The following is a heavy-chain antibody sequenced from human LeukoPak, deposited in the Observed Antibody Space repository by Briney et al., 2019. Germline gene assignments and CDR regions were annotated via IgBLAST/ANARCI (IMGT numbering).Heavy chain of an antibody. CDR3: ASGTATDY. D-gene: IGHD2-21*02. J-gene: IGHJ4*02. CDR2: IDHSGRP. V-gene: IGHV4-39*01. CDR1: GASISSSTYY. Sequence: SETLSLTCTVSGASISSSTYYWGCIRQPPGKGLEWIGSIDHSGRPYYNPSLKSRVTIFLDTSKYQFSLKLSSVTAADTAVYYCASGTATDYWGQGTLVTVSS.